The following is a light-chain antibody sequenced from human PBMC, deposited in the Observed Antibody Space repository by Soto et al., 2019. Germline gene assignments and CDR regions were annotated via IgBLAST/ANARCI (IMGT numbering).Light chain of an antibody. CDR1: QDISNF. CDR3: HQYDNLPYT. V-gene: IGKV1-33*01. CDR2: DAS. Sequence: DIQMTQSPSSLSASVGDRVTITCQASQDISNFLNWYQQKPGKAPKLLIYDASNLETGVPSRFSGSGSGTDFIFTISSLQPEDIATYYCHQYDNLPYTFGQGTQLQIK. J-gene: IGKJ2*01.